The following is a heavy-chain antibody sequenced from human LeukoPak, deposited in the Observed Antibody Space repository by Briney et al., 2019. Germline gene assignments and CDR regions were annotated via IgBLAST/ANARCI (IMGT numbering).Heavy chain of an antibody. D-gene: IGHD6-19*01. V-gene: IGHV3-21*01. J-gene: IGHJ4*02. CDR2: IISGSTYI. Sequence: PGGSLRLSCAASGFTFTTYSMNWVRQAPGKGLEWVSSIISGSTYIYYADSVKGRVTISRDNAKNSLSLQMNSLRADDTAVYYCARGSGSGWSWGTNYFDYWGQGTLVTVSS. CDR3: ARGSGSGWSWGTNYFDY. CDR1: GFTFTTYS.